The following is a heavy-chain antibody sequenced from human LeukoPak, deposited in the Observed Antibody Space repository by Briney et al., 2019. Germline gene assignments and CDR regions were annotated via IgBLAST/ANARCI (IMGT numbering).Heavy chain of an antibody. J-gene: IGHJ4*02. CDR2: VYYSGST. CDR3: ARSIAVAGTAGEFDY. D-gene: IGHD6-19*01. Sequence: SETLSLTCTVSGASISSYYWSWIRQPPGKGLEWIGYVYYSGSTNYNPSLKSRVSISVDTSKNQFSLKLSSVTAADTAVYYCARSIAVAGTAGEFDYWGQGTLVTVSS. CDR1: GASISSYY. V-gene: IGHV4-59*08.